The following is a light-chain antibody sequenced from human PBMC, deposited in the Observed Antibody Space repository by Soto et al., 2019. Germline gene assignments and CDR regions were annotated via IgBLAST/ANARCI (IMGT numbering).Light chain of an antibody. J-gene: IGLJ1*01. CDR3: SSYTSSSIPYV. CDR1: SSDVGGYNY. CDR2: DVS. Sequence: QSALTQPASVSGSPVQSITISCTGTSSDVGGYNYVSWYQQHPGKAPKLMIYDVSNRPSGVSNRFSGSKSGNTASLTISGLLAEDEADYYCSSYTSSSIPYVCGTGTKLTVL. V-gene: IGLV2-14*01.